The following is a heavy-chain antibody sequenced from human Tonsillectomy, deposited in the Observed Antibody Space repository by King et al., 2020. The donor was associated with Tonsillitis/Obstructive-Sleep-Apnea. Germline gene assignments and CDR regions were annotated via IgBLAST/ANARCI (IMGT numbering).Heavy chain of an antibody. J-gene: IGHJ6*03. CDR2: ISGGDST. CDR1: GFTVSSNY. V-gene: IGHV3-53*04. CDR3: ARRESSYYFYMGV. D-gene: IGHD6-6*01. Sequence: VQLVESGGGLVQPGGSLRLSCAASGFTVSSNYMIWVRQAPGKGLEWVSGISGGDSTYYADSVKGRFTISRHNSKNTLFLDMNSLRAEDTALYYCARRESSYYFYMGVWGKGTPVTVSS.